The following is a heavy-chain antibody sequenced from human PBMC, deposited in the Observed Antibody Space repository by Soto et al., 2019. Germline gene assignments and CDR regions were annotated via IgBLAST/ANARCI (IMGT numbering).Heavy chain of an antibody. Sequence: QAQLVQSGSEVKKRGASEKVSCKASGYRFTDFGVNWVRQAPGQGLEWLGWISAYNGNRVYAQSFQGRLTVTTDTTRDTSYLELTNLRSDDTAIYYCARGHDILTVWKFEFWGQGTLVTVSS. CDR1: GYRFTDFG. D-gene: IGHD3-9*01. CDR2: ISAYNGNR. CDR3: ARGHDILTVWKFEF. J-gene: IGHJ4*02. V-gene: IGHV1-18*01.